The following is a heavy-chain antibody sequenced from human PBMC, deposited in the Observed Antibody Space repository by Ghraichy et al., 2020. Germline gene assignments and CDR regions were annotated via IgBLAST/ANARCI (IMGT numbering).Heavy chain of an antibody. CDR3: AHGYHYDILTGYSPPLDY. Sequence: SGPTLVKPTQTLTLTCTFSGFSLSTSGVGVGWIRQPPGKALEWLALIYWDDDKRYSPSLKSRLTITKDTSKNQVVLTMTNMDPVDTATYYCAHGYHYDILTGYSPPLDYGGQGTLVTVSS. CDR2: IYWDDDK. D-gene: IGHD3-9*01. J-gene: IGHJ4*02. V-gene: IGHV2-5*02. CDR1: GFSLSTSGVG.